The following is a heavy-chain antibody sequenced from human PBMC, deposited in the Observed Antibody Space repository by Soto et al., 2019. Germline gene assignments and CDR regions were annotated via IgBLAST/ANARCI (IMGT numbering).Heavy chain of an antibody. CDR3: ARSMVRGGWFDP. J-gene: IGHJ5*02. Sequence: QVQLQESGPGLVKPSQTLSLTCTVASGSNSSGDYYWSWIRQPPGKGLEWIGYVYHTGRDYYEPTLKRRATISIATSKNQFALKLHSVPAADTGVYYCARSMVRGGWFDPGGQGTLVTVSS. D-gene: IGHD3-10*01. CDR2: VYHTGRD. V-gene: IGHV4-30-4*01. CDR1: SGSNSSGDYY.